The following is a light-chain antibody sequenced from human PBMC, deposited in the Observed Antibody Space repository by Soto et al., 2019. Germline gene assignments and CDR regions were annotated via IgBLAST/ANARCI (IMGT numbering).Light chain of an antibody. CDR1: QSVSSSY. V-gene: IGKV3-20*01. J-gene: IGKJ2*01. CDR3: QQYNSQPYT. CDR2: GAS. Sequence: EIELTQSPATLSSSPGERATLSCRASQSVSSSYLAWYQQKPGQAPRLLIYGASSRATGVPDRFSGSGSGTDFTLTISRLEPEDFAVYYCQQYNSQPYTFGQGTKLEIK.